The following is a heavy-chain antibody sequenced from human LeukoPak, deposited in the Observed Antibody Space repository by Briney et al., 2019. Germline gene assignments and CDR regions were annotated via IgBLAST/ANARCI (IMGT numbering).Heavy chain of an antibody. Sequence: PGGSLRLSCAASGFTFSSYAMSWVRQAPGKGLEWVGRMKSKTDGGTTDYAAPVKGRFTISRDDSKNTLYLQMNSLKTEDTAVYYCSTFPDPWGKGTTVTVSS. CDR1: GFTFSSYA. J-gene: IGHJ6*04. V-gene: IGHV3-15*01. CDR2: MKSKTDGGTT. CDR3: STFPDP.